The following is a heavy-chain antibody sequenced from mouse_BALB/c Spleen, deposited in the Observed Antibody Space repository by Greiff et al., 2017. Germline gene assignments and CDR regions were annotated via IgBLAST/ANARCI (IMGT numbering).Heavy chain of an antibody. V-gene: IGHV3-8*02. CDR3: ASLYGNSYYFDY. D-gene: IGHD2-1*01. CDR1: GDSITSGY. J-gene: IGHJ2*01. CDR2: ISYSGST. Sequence: EVKLMESGPSLVKPSQTLSLTCSVTGDSITSGYWNWIRKFPGNKLEYMGYISYSGSTYYKPSLKSRISITRDTSKNQYYLQLNSVTTEDTATYYCASLYGNSYYFDYWGQGTTLTVAA.